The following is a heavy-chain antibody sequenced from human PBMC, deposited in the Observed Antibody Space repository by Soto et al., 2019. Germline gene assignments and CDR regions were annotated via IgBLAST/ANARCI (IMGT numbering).Heavy chain of an antibody. CDR3: ARYVFPDYGMDV. CDR2: IYYSGST. D-gene: IGHD2-21*01. Sequence: SETLSLTCTVSGGSISSYYWSWIRQPPGKGLEWIGYIYYSGSTYYNPSLKSRVTISVDTSKNQFSLKLSSVTAADTAVYYCARYVFPDYGMDVWGQGTTVTVSS. J-gene: IGHJ6*02. CDR1: GGSISSYY. V-gene: IGHV4-30-4*01.